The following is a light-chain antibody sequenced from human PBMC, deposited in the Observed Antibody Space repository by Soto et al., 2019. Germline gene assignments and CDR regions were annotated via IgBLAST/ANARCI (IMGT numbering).Light chain of an antibody. CDR2: GTS. CDR1: QGVSIN. Sequence: EIVMTQSPATLSVSPGERVTLSCRASQGVSINLAWYQHKPGQAPRLLIYGTSTRATDVPARFTGSGSGTEVTITINSLPPEDFGVYYCQQYNDWPRWTLGHGTKVLIK. CDR3: QQYNDWPRWT. V-gene: IGKV3-15*01. J-gene: IGKJ1*01.